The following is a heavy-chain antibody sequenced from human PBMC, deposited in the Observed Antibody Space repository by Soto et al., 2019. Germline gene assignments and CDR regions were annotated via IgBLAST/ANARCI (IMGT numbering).Heavy chain of an antibody. Sequence: EVKLVESGGGLVQPGGSLRLSCLASGFTASAYDMHWVRQAGGKGLEWVSSVGTARETFYADSVKGRFTISRDRLKDSVYLEMTNLRGDDSGIYYCAISQQAAFMTGWPLDYWGQGTLVSVS. J-gene: IGHJ4*02. CDR2: VGTARET. V-gene: IGHV3-13*01. CDR3: AISQQAAFMTGWPLDY. CDR1: GFTASAYD. D-gene: IGHD3-9*01.